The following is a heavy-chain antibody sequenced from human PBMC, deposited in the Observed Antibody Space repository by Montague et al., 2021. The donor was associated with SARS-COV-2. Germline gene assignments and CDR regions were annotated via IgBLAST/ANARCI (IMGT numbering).Heavy chain of an antibody. J-gene: IGHJ6*02. V-gene: IGHV4-34*01. Sequence: SETLSLTCAVYGGSFSDYYWTWFRQPPGKELVWCVEINHSGSTNYNPSLKSRVTISVDTSKNQFSLKLRSVTAADTAVYYCARSHPPSTTSGGIISNGMDVWGQGTTVTVSS. CDR2: INHSGST. D-gene: IGHD2/OR15-2a*01. CDR1: GGSFSDYY. CDR3: ARSHPPSTTSGGIISNGMDV.